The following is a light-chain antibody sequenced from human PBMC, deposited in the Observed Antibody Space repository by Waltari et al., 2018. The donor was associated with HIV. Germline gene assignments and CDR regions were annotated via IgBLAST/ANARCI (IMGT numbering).Light chain of an antibody. CDR2: ADS. Sequence: YEVTQARSVSVTLGQTAKITCGGNYIGTKSVHWYQQRPGQAPTLVIFADSGRPSGVPDRVSGSSSGNLATLSINRVQSGDEADYYCQVWDSGAVIFGGGTKLTV. V-gene: IGLV3-9*01. CDR3: QVWDSGAVI. J-gene: IGLJ2*01. CDR1: YIGTKS.